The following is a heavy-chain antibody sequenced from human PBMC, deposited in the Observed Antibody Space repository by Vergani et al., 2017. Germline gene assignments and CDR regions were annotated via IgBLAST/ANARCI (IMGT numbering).Heavy chain of an antibody. V-gene: IGHV4-61*02. J-gene: IGHJ6*02. Sequence: QVQLQESGPGLVRPSQTLSLTCTVSGGPISSGSYYWSWFRQPAGKGLEWIGRFYTGGGTSYTPSLKSRVTISVDTSKNQFSLQLSSVTAADTAVYYCARDPLYSTTWPFLLLDMDVWGQGTTVTVSS. CDR3: ARDPLYSTTWPFLLLDMDV. CDR2: FYTGGGT. CDR1: GGPISSGSYY. D-gene: IGHD6-13*01.